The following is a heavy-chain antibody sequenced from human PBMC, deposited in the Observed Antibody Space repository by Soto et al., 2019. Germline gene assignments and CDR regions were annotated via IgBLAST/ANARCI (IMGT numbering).Heavy chain of an antibody. D-gene: IGHD4-17*01. CDR1: GYSFTDYK. Sequence: ASVKVSCKTSGYSFTDYKLHWVRQAPGQGLEWMGWVDPNGGGSSSAQKFQGSVTMTWDTSITTAYLDLTRLTTNDTATYFCATWVDYGDFEGFDFWG. V-gene: IGHV1-2*04. J-gene: IGHJ4*01. CDR2: VDPNGGGS. CDR3: ATWVDYGDFEGFDF.